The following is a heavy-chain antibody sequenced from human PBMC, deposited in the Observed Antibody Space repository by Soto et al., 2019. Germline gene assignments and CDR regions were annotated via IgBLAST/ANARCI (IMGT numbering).Heavy chain of an antibody. CDR2: ICSSGST. D-gene: IGHD3-10*01. Sequence: QVQLQESGPGLVKPSQTLSLTCTVSGGSISSGGYYWSWIRHHPGKGLEWIGYICSSGSTYYNPSLKSRVTISVDTSKNQFSLKLSSVTAADTAVYYCARGVTMVRGVIHTPYFDYWGQGTLVTVSS. CDR1: GGSISSGGYY. V-gene: IGHV4-31*03. J-gene: IGHJ4*02. CDR3: ARGVTMVRGVIHTPYFDY.